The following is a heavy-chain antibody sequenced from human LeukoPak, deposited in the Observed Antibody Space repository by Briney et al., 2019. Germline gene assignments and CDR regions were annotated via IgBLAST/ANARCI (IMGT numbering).Heavy chain of an antibody. CDR3: ARDSSDIRSPIAH. Sequence: ASVKVSCKASGGTFSKYTISWVRQRPGQGLEWMGGITPLFGTASYAQKFQGRVTITADESASTAYMELSSLRSEDTAVYYCARDSSDIRSPIAHWGQGTLVTVSS. V-gene: IGHV1-69*13. CDR2: ITPLFGTA. J-gene: IGHJ1*01. D-gene: IGHD2-15*01. CDR1: GGTFSKYT.